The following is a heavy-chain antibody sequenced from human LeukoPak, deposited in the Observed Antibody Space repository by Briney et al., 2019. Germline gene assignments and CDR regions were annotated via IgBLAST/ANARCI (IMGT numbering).Heavy chain of an antibody. CDR3: ARPPHYYYDSSGYD. D-gene: IGHD3-22*01. J-gene: IGHJ4*02. Sequence: GASVKVSCKASGYTFTGYSMHWVRQAPGQGLEWMGWVNPNSGGTNYAQKFQGRVTMTRDTSISTAYMELSRLRSDDTAVYYCARPPHYYYDSSGYDWGQGTLVTVSS. CDR2: VNPNSGGT. V-gene: IGHV1-2*02. CDR1: GYTFTGYS.